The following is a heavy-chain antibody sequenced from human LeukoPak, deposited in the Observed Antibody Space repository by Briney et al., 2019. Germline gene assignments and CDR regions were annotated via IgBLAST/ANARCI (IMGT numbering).Heavy chain of an antibody. CDR1: GGTFSSYA. V-gene: IGHV1-69*05. Sequence: SVKVSCKASGGTFSSYAISWVRQAPGQGLEWMGGIIPIFGTANYAQKFQGRVTITTDESTSTAYMELSSLRSEDTAVYYCARDLEPTGYYDGYYFDYWGQGTLVTVSS. J-gene: IGHJ4*02. D-gene: IGHD3-9*01. CDR3: ARDLEPTGYYDGYYFDY. CDR2: IIPIFGTA.